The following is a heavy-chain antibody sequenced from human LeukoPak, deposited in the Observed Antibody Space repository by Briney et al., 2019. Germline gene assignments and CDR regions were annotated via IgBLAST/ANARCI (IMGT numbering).Heavy chain of an antibody. CDR2: INSDASST. CDR1: GFTFSSYW. CDR3: AKGPNFWLTPIAFDI. Sequence: GGSLRLSCAASGFTFSSYWMYWVRQAPGKGLVWVPRINSDASSTRYADSVKGRFTISRDNSKNTLYLQMNSLRVEDTAVYYCAKGPNFWLTPIAFDIWGQGTMVTVSS. D-gene: IGHD3-3*01. J-gene: IGHJ3*02. V-gene: IGHV3-74*01.